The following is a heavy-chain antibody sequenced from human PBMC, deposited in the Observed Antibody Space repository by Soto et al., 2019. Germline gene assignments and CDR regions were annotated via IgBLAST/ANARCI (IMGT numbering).Heavy chain of an antibody. CDR1: GFSFSSHD. V-gene: IGHV3-30*03. CDR2: ISYDGSKK. CDR3: APRGYRYGFYALDI. J-gene: IGHJ3*02. Sequence: QVQLVESGGGVVQPGRSLRLSCAASGFSFSSHDMHWVRQAPGKGLEWVSIISYDGSKKAYADSVKGRFTISRDNSKTTLSLQMNSLRADDTAVYYCAPRGYRYGFYALDIWGQGTMVTVSS. D-gene: IGHD5-18*01.